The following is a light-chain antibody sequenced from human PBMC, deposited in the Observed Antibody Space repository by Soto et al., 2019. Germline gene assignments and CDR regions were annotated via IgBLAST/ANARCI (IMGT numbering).Light chain of an antibody. CDR1: QAIHSY. Sequence: DIQMTQSPSSLSASVGDRVTITCRASQAIHSYLNWYHQKPGKAPNLLIFATSTLQSGVPSRFSGRGSGTDFTLTISSLQPEDFATYYCQQREIFGPGTQVDIK. CDR3: QQREI. CDR2: ATS. J-gene: IGKJ3*01. V-gene: IGKV1-39*01.